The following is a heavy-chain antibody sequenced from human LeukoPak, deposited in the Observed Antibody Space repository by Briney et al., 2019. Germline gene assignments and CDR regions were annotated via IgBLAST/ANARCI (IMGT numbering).Heavy chain of an antibody. CDR1: GFSLSTSGVG. D-gene: IGHD2-2*02. J-gene: IGHJ4*02. V-gene: IGHV2-5*01. CDR3: AHRHWLPCSSTSCYRGQYFDY. CDR2: IYWNDDK. Sequence: SGPTLVKPTQTLTLTCTFSGFSLSTSGVGVGWIRQPPGKALEWLALIYWNDDKRYSPSLKSRLTITKDTPKNQVVLTMTNMDPVDTATYYCAHRHWLPCSSTSCYRGQYFDYWGQGTLVTVSS.